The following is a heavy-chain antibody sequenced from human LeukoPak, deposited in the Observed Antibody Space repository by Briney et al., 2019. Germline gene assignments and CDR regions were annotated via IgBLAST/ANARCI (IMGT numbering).Heavy chain of an antibody. CDR2: ISSSSSTI. Sequence: RTGGSLRLSCAASGFTLSRFSMNWVRQAPGKGLEWISYISSSSSTIYYADSVKGRFTISRDNSKNTLYLQMDSLRAEDTAVYYCAKAYGSSWYVYFDYWGQGTLVTVSS. CDR1: GFTLSRFS. V-gene: IGHV3-48*01. D-gene: IGHD6-13*01. J-gene: IGHJ4*02. CDR3: AKAYGSSWYVYFDY.